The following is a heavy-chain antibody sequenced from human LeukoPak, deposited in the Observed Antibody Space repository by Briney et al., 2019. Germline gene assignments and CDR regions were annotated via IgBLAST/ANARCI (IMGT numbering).Heavy chain of an antibody. V-gene: IGHV3-21*01. J-gene: IGHJ6*03. CDR1: GFTFSRYS. Sequence: GGSLGLSCAASGFTFSRYSLNWVRQAPGKGLEWVSSITTSSSYIYYADSVKGRFTISRDNARNSLYLHMNSLRAEDTAVYYCARDPYSGNYGNYYYYYMDVWGKGTTVTISS. CDR3: ARDPYSGNYGNYYYYYMDV. D-gene: IGHD1-26*01. CDR2: ITTSSSYI.